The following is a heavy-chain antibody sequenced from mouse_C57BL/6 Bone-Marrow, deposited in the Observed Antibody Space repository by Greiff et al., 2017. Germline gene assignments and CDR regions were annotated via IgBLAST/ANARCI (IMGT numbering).Heavy chain of an antibody. D-gene: IGHD1-1*01. V-gene: IGHV1-85*01. CDR1: GYTFTSYD. CDR3: ARDYGSSYWYFDV. CDR2: IYPRDGST. J-gene: IGHJ1*03. Sequence: QVHVKQSGPELVKPGASVKLSCKASGYTFTSYDINWVKQRPGQGLEWIGRIYPRDGSTKYNEKFKGKATLSVDTSSSTAYMELHSLTSEDSAVYFGARDYGSSYWYFDVWGTGTTVTVSS.